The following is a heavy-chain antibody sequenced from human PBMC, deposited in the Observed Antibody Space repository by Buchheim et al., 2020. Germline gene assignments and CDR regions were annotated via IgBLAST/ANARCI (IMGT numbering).Heavy chain of an antibody. D-gene: IGHD1-26*01. Sequence: QVQLVQSGAEVKKPGASVTVSCKASGYTFTGYYLHWVRQARGQGLEWMGRINPNIGATNYAQKFQARVNMTRDTSMATAYMELTRVTSDDTAVYYCAREVGATSHHRDYWGQGTL. CDR1: GYTFTGYY. CDR3: AREVGATSHHRDY. V-gene: IGHV1-2*06. CDR2: INPNIGAT. J-gene: IGHJ4*02.